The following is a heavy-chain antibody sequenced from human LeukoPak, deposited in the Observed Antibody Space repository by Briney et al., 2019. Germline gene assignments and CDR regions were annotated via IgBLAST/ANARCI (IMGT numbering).Heavy chain of an antibody. V-gene: IGHV3-30*04. Sequence: GGSLRLSCAASGFTFSSYAMHWVRQAPGKGLEWVAVISYDGSNKYHADSVKGRFTISRDNSKNTLYLQMNSLRAEDTAVYYCAGLPAYYYDTSGFYFDYWGQGTLVTVSS. J-gene: IGHJ4*02. CDR3: AGLPAYYYDTSGFYFDY. D-gene: IGHD3-22*01. CDR1: GFTFSSYA. CDR2: ISYDGSNK.